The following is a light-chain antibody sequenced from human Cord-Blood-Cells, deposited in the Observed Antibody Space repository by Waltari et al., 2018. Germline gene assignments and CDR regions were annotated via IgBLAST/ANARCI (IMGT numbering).Light chain of an antibody. V-gene: IGLV2-14*01. CDR2: EVS. J-gene: IGLJ2*01. Sequence: HSALTQPASVSGSPGQSITISCTGTSSDVGGYNYVSCYQQHPGKAPKLMIYEVSNRPSGVSNRFSGSKSGNTASLTISGLQAEDEADYYCSSYTSSSTQVVFGGGTKLTVL. CDR3: SSYTSSSTQVV. CDR1: SSDVGGYNY.